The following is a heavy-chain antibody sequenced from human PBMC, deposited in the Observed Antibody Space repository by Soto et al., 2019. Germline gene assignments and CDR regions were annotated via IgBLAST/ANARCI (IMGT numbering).Heavy chain of an antibody. Sequence: ASVKVSCKASGYTFTSYGISWVRQAPGQGLEWMGWISAYNGNTNYAQKLQGRVTMTTDTSTSTAYMELSSLRSEDTAMYYCARGSIWDVLRYFDWLSHTVGRFDLWGQGTLVTVSS. D-gene: IGHD3-9*01. CDR3: ARGSIWDVLRYFDWLSHTVGRFDL. CDR1: GYTFTSYG. V-gene: IGHV1-18*01. J-gene: IGHJ5*02. CDR2: ISAYNGNT.